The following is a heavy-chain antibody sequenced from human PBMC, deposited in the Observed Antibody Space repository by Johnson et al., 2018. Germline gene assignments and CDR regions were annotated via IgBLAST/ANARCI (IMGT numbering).Heavy chain of an antibody. CDR2: ISSSSSYI. CDR3: ARDLPIHI. CDR1: GFTFSSYS. Sequence: VQLVQSGGGLVKPGGSLRLSCAASGFTFSSYSMNWVRQAPGKGLEWVPSISSSSSYISYADSVKGRFTISRDNAKNSLYLQMNSLRAEDTAVYYGARDLPIHIWGQGTMVTVSS. V-gene: IGHV3-21*01. D-gene: IGHD2-21*01. J-gene: IGHJ3*02.